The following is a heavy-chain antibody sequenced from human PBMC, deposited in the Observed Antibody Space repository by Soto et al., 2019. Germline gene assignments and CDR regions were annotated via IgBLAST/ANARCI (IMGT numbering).Heavy chain of an antibody. Sequence: SETLSLSCTVSGCSISSSSYYWVWIRQPPGKGLEWIGSIFYSGSTYYNPSLKSRVTISVDTSKNQFSLKLSSVTAADTAVYYCARNSRGSYHDYWGQGTLVTVSS. CDR2: IFYSGST. D-gene: IGHD1-26*01. CDR1: GCSISSSSYY. J-gene: IGHJ4*02. CDR3: ARNSRGSYHDY. V-gene: IGHV4-39*01.